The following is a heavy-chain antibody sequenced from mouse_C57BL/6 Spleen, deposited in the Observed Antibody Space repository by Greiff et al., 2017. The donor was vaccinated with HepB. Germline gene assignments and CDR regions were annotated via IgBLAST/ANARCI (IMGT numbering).Heavy chain of an antibody. D-gene: IGHD2-3*01. CDR1: GFTFSDYG. Sequence: EVHLVESGGGLVKPGGSLKLSCAASGFTFSDYGMHWVRQAPEKGLEWVAYISSGSSTIYYADTVKGRFTISRDNAKNTLFLQMTSLRSEDTAMYYCARKADDGYYFAYWGQGTLVTVSA. CDR2: ISSGSSTI. V-gene: IGHV5-17*01. CDR3: ARKADDGYYFAY. J-gene: IGHJ3*01.